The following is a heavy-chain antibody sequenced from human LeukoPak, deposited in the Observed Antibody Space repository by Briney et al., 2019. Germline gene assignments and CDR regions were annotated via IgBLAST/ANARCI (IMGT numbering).Heavy chain of an antibody. V-gene: IGHV4-34*01. CDR2: INHSRST. CDR3: ARETSAAGEFDY. Sequence: SETLSLICAVYGGSFSGYYWSWIRQPPGKGLEWIGEINHSRSTNYNPSLKSRVTISVDTSKDQFSLKLSSVTAADTAVYYCARETSAAGEFDYWGQGTLVTVSS. CDR1: GGSFSGYY. J-gene: IGHJ4*02. D-gene: IGHD6-13*01.